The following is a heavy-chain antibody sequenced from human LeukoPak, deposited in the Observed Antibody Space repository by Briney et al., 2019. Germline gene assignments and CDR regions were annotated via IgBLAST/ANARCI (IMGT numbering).Heavy chain of an antibody. Sequence: ASVKVSCKASGYTFTGYYMHWVRQAPGQGLEWMGWINPNSGGTNYAQKFQGRVTMTRDTSISTAYMELSRLRSDDPAVYYCARVWVEDRGYSSSWQFDYWGQGTLVTVSS. D-gene: IGHD6-13*01. CDR3: ARVWVEDRGYSSSWQFDY. V-gene: IGHV1-2*02. J-gene: IGHJ4*02. CDR2: INPNSGGT. CDR1: GYTFTGYY.